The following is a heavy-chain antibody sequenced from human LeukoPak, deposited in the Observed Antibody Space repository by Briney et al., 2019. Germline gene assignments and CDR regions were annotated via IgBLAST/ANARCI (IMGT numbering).Heavy chain of an antibody. J-gene: IGHJ6*02. D-gene: IGHD6-19*01. CDR2: INTNTGNP. Sequence: GASVKVSCKASGYTFTSYAMNWVRQAPGQGLEWMGWINTNTGNPTYAQGFTGRFVFSLDTSVSTAYLQISSLKAEDTAVYYCARDLQVTGQQWLPEWDYYGMDVWGQGTTVTVSS. CDR3: ARDLQVTGQQWLPEWDYYGMDV. CDR1: GYTFTSYA. V-gene: IGHV7-4-1*02.